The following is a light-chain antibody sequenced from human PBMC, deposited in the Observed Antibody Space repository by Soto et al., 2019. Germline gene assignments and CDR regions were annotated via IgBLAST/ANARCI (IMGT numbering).Light chain of an antibody. V-gene: IGKV1-5*01. CDR3: QHYNSYSEFS. CDR1: QTITRW. Sequence: DIQMTQSPSTLSASVGDRVTITCRASQTITRWMAWYQQKPGKAPKLLIYDASTLESGVPSRFSGSGSGTEFTLTISCLQPDDFATYYCQHYNSYSEFSFGPGTKVDI. CDR2: DAS. J-gene: IGKJ3*01.